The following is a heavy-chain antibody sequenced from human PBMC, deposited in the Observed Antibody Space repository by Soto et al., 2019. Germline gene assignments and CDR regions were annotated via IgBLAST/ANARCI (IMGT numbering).Heavy chain of an antibody. CDR2: IIPIFGTA. J-gene: IGHJ2*01. CDR1: GGTFSSYA. D-gene: IGHD2-8*01. V-gene: IGHV1-69*12. Sequence: QVQLVQSGAEVKKPGSSVKVSCKASGGTFSSYAISWVRQAPGQGLEWMGGIIPIFGTANYAQKFQGRVTITADESKSTAYRELSSLRSEDTAVYYCARWGAIVLRSDWYFDLWGRGTLVTVSS. CDR3: ARWGAIVLRSDWYFDL.